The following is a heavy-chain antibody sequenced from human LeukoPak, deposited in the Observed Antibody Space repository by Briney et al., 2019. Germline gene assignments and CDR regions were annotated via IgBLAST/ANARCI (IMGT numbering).Heavy chain of an antibody. CDR3: ARDRALYDSRRGYYYTEDDY. J-gene: IGHJ4*02. CDR2: INQDGSEK. Sequence: GGSLRLSCAASGFSFSSYWMSWVRQAPGKGLEWVANINQDGSEKYSVDSVKGRFTISRDNAKGSVYLQMNSLRGDDTGVYYCARDRALYDSRRGYYYTEDDYWGQGTLVTVSS. V-gene: IGHV3-7*01. D-gene: IGHD3-22*01. CDR1: GFSFSSYW.